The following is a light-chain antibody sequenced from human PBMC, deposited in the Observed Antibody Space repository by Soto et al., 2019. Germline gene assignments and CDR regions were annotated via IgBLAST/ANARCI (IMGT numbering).Light chain of an antibody. Sequence: DIVMTQSPDSLAVSLGERATINCKSSQSVLYSSNNKNYLAWYQQKPGQPPKLLIYWASTRESGVPDRFSGSGSWTDFTLTISSLQAEEVAVYYCQQYYSTPQTFGQGTKVEIK. CDR2: WAS. J-gene: IGKJ1*01. V-gene: IGKV4-1*01. CDR1: QSVLYSSNNKNY. CDR3: QQYYSTPQT.